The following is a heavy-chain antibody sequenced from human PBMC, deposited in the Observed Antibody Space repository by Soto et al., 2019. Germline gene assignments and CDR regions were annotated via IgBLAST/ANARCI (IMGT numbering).Heavy chain of an antibody. J-gene: IGHJ5*02. CDR2: IYYSGST. CDR1: GGSISSYY. V-gene: IGHV4-59*01. CDR3: ARAPHEFWSGQVEDGFDP. D-gene: IGHD3-3*01. Sequence: SETLSLTCTVSGGSISSYYWSWIRQPPGKGLEWIGYIYYSGSTNYNPSLKSRVTISVDTSKNQFSLKLSSVTAADTAVYYCARAPHEFWSGQVEDGFDPWGQGTLGTVSS.